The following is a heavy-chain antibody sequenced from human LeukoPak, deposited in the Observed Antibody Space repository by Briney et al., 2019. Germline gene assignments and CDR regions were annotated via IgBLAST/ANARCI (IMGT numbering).Heavy chain of an antibody. V-gene: IGHV4-34*01. CDR2: INHSGST. D-gene: IGHD3-16*02. CDR3: ARPSLSHDYVWGSYRYTRASYYFDY. Sequence: PSETLSLTCAVYGGSFSGYYWSWIRQSPEKGLEWIGDINHSGSTNYNPSLKSRVTISVDTSKNQFSLKLSSVTAADTAVYYCARPSLSHDYVWGSYRYTRASYYFDYWGQGTLVTVSS. CDR1: GGSFSGYY. J-gene: IGHJ4*02.